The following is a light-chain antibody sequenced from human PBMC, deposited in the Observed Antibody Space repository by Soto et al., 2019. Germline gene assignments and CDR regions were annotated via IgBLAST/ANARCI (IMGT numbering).Light chain of an antibody. Sequence: DIQMTQSPSSLSASVGDRVTITCRASQSISSYLNWYQQKPGKAPKLLIYAASSLQSGVPSRFSGSGSGTDFNLTISSLQPEDFATYYYQQSYSTPRTFGQGTKVEIK. V-gene: IGKV1-39*01. CDR3: QQSYSTPRT. J-gene: IGKJ1*01. CDR1: QSISSY. CDR2: AAS.